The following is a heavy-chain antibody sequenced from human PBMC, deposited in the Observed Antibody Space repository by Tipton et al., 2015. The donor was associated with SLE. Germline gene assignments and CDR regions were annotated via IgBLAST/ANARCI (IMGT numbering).Heavy chain of an antibody. J-gene: IGHJ4*02. V-gene: IGHV1-46*01. CDR3: ARDYYDLWRGDCKGEFDY. Sequence: QLVQSGAEVKKPGASVKVSCKASGYTFTSYYMHWVRQAPGQGLEWMGIINPSGGSTSYAQKFQVRVTMTRDTSTSTVYMELSSLRSEDAAVYFCARDYYDLWRGDCKGEFDYRGQGTLVTDSS. CDR1: GYTFTSYY. D-gene: IGHD3-3*01. CDR2: INPSGGST.